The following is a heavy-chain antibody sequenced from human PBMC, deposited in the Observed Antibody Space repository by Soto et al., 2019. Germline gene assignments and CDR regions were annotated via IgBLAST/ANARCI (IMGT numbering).Heavy chain of an antibody. V-gene: IGHV1-2*02. J-gene: IGHJ4*02. CDR2: INPNSGGT. CDR1: GYTFSDYY. CDR3: AVCRYGTDVDV. D-gene: IGHD6-13*01. Sequence: QVQLVQSGTEVKKPGASVKLSCKASGYTFSDYYIHWVRQAPGQGLEWMGWINPNSGGTSYAQKFQGRVTMTRDTSITTAFMELSRLRSDGTAGDYWAVCRYGTDVDVLGQGTLVTVSS.